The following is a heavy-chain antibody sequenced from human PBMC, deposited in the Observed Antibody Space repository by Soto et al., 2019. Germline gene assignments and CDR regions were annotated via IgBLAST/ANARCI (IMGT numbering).Heavy chain of an antibody. Sequence: QITLKESGPTLVKPTQTLTLTCTFSGFSLSSSGVGVGWIRQPPGKALEWLALIYWDDDKRYRTSLQARLTVTTDTSKTQVVLTMTDMDPVDTATYSCANRDCGGGRCPLDYWCQGTVVTVSS. J-gene: IGHJ4*02. V-gene: IGHV2-5*02. CDR1: GFSLSSSGVG. D-gene: IGHD2-21*01. CDR3: ANRDCGGGRCPLDY. CDR2: IYWDDDK.